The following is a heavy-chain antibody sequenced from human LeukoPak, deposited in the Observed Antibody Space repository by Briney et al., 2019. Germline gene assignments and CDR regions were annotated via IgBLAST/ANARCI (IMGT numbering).Heavy chain of an antibody. J-gene: IGHJ6*02. Sequence: GALRLSCAASGFTFDDYAMHWVRHARGKGLEWVSLISWDGGSTYYADSVKGRFTISRDNSKNSLYLQMNSLRTEDTDLYYCAKGHYYGMDVWGQGTTVTVSS. CDR3: AKGHYYGMDV. V-gene: IGHV3-43*02. CDR2: ISWDGGST. CDR1: GFTFDDYA.